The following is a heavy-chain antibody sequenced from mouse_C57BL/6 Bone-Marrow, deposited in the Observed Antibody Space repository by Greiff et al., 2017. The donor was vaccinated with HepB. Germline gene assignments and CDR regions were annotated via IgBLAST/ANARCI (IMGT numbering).Heavy chain of an antibody. D-gene: IGHD3-2*02. CDR1: GYSFTSYY. Sequence: QVQLQQSGPELVKPGASVKISCKASGYSFTSYYIHWVKQRPGQGLEWIGWIYPGSGNTKYNEKFKGKATLTADTSSSTAYMQLSSLTSEDSAVYSCAREDSSGSEAYWGQGTLVTVSA. CDR2: IYPGSGNT. V-gene: IGHV1-66*01. CDR3: AREDSSGSEAY. J-gene: IGHJ3*01.